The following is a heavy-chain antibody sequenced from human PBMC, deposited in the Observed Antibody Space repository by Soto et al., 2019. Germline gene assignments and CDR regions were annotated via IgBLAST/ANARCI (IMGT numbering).Heavy chain of an antibody. Sequence: PSETLSLTCTVSGGSISSGGYYWSWIRQHPGKGLEWIGYIYYSGSTYYNPSLKSRVTISVDTSKNQFSLKLSSVTAADTAVYYCARGPRGGGATFCRSSHGLDVWGQGTTVTVSS. CDR3: ARGPRGGGATFCRSSHGLDV. J-gene: IGHJ6*02. CDR2: IYYSGST. V-gene: IGHV4-39*01. D-gene: IGHD1-26*01. CDR1: GGSISSGGYY.